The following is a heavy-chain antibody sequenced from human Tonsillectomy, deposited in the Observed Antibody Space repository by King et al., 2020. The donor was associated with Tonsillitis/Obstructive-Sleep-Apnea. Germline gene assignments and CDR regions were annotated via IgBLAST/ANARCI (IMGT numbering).Heavy chain of an antibody. V-gene: IGHV3-23*04. J-gene: IGHJ6*02. CDR1: GFTFSNYA. Sequence: VQLVESGGGLVQPGGSLRLSCAASGFTFSNYAMSWVRQAPGKGLEWVSGISDSGGSTYYADSVKGRFTISRDNSKKTLYLQMNSLRAEDTAVYYCAKHPPPPYYVFWGPYEYVWDVGGQGTPLTVSS. D-gene: IGHD3-3*01. CDR3: AKHPPPPYYVFWGPYEYVWDV. CDR2: ISDSGGST.